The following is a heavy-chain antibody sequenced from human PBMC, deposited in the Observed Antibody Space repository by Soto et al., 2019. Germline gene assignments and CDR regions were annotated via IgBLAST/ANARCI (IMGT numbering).Heavy chain of an antibody. CDR3: AKAAQTRFNWNDLGNWFDP. D-gene: IGHD1-1*01. CDR1: GGTFSSYA. CDR2: IIPIFGIP. V-gene: IGHV1-69*13. Sequence: ASVKVSCKESGGTFSSYAIAWVRQAPGQGLEWMGGIIPIFGIPNYAQKFQGRVAITADESTNTAYMELSSLRSDDTAVYYCAKAAQTRFNWNDLGNWFDPCGQGTLVTVSS. J-gene: IGHJ5*02.